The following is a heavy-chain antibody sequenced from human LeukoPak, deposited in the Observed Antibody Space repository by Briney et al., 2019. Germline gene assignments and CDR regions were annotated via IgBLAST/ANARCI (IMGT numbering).Heavy chain of an antibody. CDR3: ARGMNYNLDY. J-gene: IGHJ4*02. V-gene: IGHV3-74*01. Sequence: GGSLKLSCAASGFTFSHSYRHWVRQAPGKGLVWVSRIDIDGNTVYADPVKGRFTISRDNAKSTLYLEMNSLRAEDTAVYYCARGMNYNLDYWGPGTLVTVSP. D-gene: IGHD1-7*01. CDR1: GFTFSHSY. CDR2: IDIDGNT.